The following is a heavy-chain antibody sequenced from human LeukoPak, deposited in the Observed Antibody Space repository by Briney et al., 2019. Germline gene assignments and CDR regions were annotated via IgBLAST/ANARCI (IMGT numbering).Heavy chain of an antibody. CDR1: GGSISSYY. CDR2: IYYSGST. Sequence: PSGTLSLTCTVSGGSISSYYWSWIRQPPGKGLEWIGYIYYSGSTNYNPSLKSRVTISVDTSKNQFSLKLSSVTAADTAVYYCASSYQWLGLTNFDYWGQGTLVTVSS. V-gene: IGHV4-59*01. D-gene: IGHD6-19*01. CDR3: ASSYQWLGLTNFDY. J-gene: IGHJ4*02.